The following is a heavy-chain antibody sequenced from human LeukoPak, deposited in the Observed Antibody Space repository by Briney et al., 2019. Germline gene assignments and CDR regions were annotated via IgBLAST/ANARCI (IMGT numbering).Heavy chain of an antibody. CDR2: ISYDGSNK. V-gene: IGHV3-30-3*01. D-gene: IGHD3-10*01. CDR3: AKAYYGSGSYVYYFDY. CDR1: GFTFSSYA. Sequence: GRSLRLSCAASGFTFSSYAMHWVRQAPGKGLEWVAVISYDGSNKYYADSVKGRFTISRDNSKNTLYLQMNSLRAEDTAVYYCAKAYYGSGSYVYYFDYWGQGTLVTVSS. J-gene: IGHJ4*02.